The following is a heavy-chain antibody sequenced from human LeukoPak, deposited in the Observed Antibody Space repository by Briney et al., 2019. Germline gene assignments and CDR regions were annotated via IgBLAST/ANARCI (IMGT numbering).Heavy chain of an antibody. J-gene: IGHJ4*02. CDR2: ITGSGDST. D-gene: IGHD6-19*01. CDR3: AKDRPGSGWFLDY. Sequence: GGSLRLSCAASGFTFSNYAMTWVRQAPGEGQEWVSAITGSGDSTYYADSVKGRFTISRDNSKNTLYLQMNSLRVEDTAVYYCAKDRPGSGWFLDYWGRGTLVTVSS. CDR1: GFTFSNYA. V-gene: IGHV3-23*01.